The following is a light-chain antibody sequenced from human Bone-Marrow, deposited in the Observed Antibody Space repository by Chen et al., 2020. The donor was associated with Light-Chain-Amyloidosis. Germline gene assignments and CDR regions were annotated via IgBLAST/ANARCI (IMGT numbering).Light chain of an antibody. Sequence: SSELTQDPAVSVALGQTVRITCQGDSLRSYYASWYQQKPGQAPVLVIYGKNNRPSGIPDRFSASSSGNTASLTLTGDQAEDEADYYCNARDSSGNHVVFGGGTKLTVL. V-gene: IGLV3-19*01. J-gene: IGLJ2*01. CDR1: SLRSYY. CDR2: GKN. CDR3: NARDSSGNHVV.